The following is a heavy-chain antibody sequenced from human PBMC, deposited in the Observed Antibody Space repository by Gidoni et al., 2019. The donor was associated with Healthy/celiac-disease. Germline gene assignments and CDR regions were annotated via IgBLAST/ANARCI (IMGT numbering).Heavy chain of an antibody. J-gene: IGHJ6*02. CDR2: ISYDGSNK. D-gene: IGHD5-12*01. Sequence: QVQLVESGGGVVQPGRSLRLSCAAPGFTFTSYGMHWVRQAPGKGLEWVAVISYDGSNKYYADSVKGRFTISRDNSKNTLYLQMNSLRAEDTAVYYCARGYSGYDPPYYYGMDVWGQGTTVTVSS. CDR1: GFTFTSYG. V-gene: IGHV3-30*03. CDR3: ARGYSGYDPPYYYGMDV.